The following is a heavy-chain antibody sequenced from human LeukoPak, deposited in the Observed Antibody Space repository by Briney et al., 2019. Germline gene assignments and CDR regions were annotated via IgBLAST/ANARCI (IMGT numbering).Heavy chain of an antibody. D-gene: IGHD3-16*01. Sequence: GRSLRLSCAASGFTFSSYAMHWVRQAPGKGLEWVAVISYDGSNKYYADSVKGRFTISRDNSKNTLYLQMNSLRAEDTAVYYCARGQTWGTEVFDYWGQGTLVTVSS. CDR2: ISYDGSNK. CDR1: GFTFSSYA. V-gene: IGHV3-30-3*01. CDR3: ARGQTWGTEVFDY. J-gene: IGHJ4*02.